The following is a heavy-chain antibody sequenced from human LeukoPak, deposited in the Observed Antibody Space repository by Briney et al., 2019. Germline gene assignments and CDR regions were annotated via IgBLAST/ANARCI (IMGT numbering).Heavy chain of an antibody. CDR3: ARGLRADYYYYMDV. V-gene: IGHV3-30*02. CDR1: GFTFSSYG. Sequence: GGSLRLSCAASGFTFSSYGMHWVRQAPGKGLEWVAFIRYDGSNKYYADSVKGRFTISRDNSKNTLYLQMNSLRAEDTAVYYCARGLRADYYYYMDVWGKGTTVTVSS. CDR2: IRYDGSNK. J-gene: IGHJ6*03.